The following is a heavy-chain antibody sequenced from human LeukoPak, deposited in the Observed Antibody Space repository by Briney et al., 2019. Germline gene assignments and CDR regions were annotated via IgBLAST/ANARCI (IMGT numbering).Heavy chain of an antibody. CDR2: TNPNSGGT. CDR1: GYTFTGYY. J-gene: IGHJ3*02. Sequence: ASVKVSCKASGYTFTGYYMHWVRQAPGQGLEWMGRTNPNSGGTNYAQKFQGRVTMTRDTSISTAYMELSRLRSDDTAVYYCARVGNSGSYRIDAFDIWGQGTMVTVSS. D-gene: IGHD1-26*01. CDR3: ARVGNSGSYRIDAFDI. V-gene: IGHV1-2*06.